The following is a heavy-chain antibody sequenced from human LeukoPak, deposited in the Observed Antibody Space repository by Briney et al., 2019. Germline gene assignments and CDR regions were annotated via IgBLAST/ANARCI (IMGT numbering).Heavy chain of an antibody. J-gene: IGHJ4*02. CDR3: AKDKNWSLSIDY. D-gene: IGHD1-26*01. Sequence: PGGALRLSCAVSGFPLSNSAMHWVRQAPGKGLEWVATISFDESEKFYADSVKGRFTISRDTSKNPVYLQMNSLRAEDTAVDYCAKDKNWSLSIDYWGQGTLVTVSS. CDR2: ISFDESEK. V-gene: IGHV3-30*18. CDR1: GFPLSNSA.